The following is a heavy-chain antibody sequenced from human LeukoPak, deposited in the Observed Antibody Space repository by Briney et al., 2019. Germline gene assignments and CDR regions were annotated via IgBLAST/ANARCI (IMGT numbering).Heavy chain of an antibody. D-gene: IGHD5-24*01. CDR3: ARDNSVRDEAWWFSP. CDR2: ISPSGASA. Sequence: ASVKVSCKSFGFTFTSNYMHWVRQAPGQGPEWMGVISPSGASATYAQTFQGRVTLTRDMSTSTDYLELSSLRSEDTAVYYCARDNSVRDEAWWFSPWGQGTLVTVSS. V-gene: IGHV1-46*01. J-gene: IGHJ5*02. CDR1: GFTFTSNY.